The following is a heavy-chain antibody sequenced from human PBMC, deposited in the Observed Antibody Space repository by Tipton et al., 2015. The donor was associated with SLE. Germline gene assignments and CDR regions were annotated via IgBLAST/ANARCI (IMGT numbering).Heavy chain of an antibody. CDR2: IYPGDSNT. J-gene: IGHJ3*02. D-gene: IGHD2-21*01. CDR1: GYSFTNYW. CDR3: ARQSLSGDCHDAFDI. Sequence: VQLVQSGAEVKKPGESLKISCKGSGYSFTNYWIGWVRQMPGKGLDWMGIIYPGDSNTRYSPSFQGHVTISADKSISTAYLQWSSLKASDTAMYYCARQSLSGDCHDAFDIWGQGTMVTVSS. V-gene: IGHV5-51*01.